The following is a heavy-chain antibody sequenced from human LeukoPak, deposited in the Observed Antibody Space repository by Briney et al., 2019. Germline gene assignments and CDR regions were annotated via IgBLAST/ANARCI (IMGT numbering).Heavy chain of an antibody. V-gene: IGHV3-9*01. Sequence: GGSLRLSCAASGFTFDDYAMHWVRQAPGKGLEWVPGISWNSGSIGYADSVKGRFTISRDNAKNSLYLQMNSLRAEDTALYYCAKGLRVPHDAFDIWGQGTMVTVSS. D-gene: IGHD3-10*01. J-gene: IGHJ3*02. CDR1: GFTFDDYA. CDR2: ISWNSGSI. CDR3: AKGLRVPHDAFDI.